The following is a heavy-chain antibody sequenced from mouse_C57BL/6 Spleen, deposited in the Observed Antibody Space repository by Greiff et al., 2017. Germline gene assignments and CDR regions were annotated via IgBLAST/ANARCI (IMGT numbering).Heavy chain of an antibody. D-gene: IGHD1-1*01. Sequence: QVQLQQSGPELVKPGASVKISCKASGYAFSSSWMNWVKQRPGKGLEWIGRIYPGDGDTNYNGKFKGKATLTADKSSSTAYMQLSSLTSEDSAVYFCARCYGTLYYFDYWGQGTTLTVSS. CDR2: IYPGDGDT. CDR1: GYAFSSSW. V-gene: IGHV1-82*01. J-gene: IGHJ2*01. CDR3: ARCYGTLYYFDY.